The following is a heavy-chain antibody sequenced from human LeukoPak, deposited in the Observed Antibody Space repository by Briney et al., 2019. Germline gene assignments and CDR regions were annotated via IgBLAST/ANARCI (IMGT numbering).Heavy chain of an antibody. J-gene: IGHJ4*02. CDR3: AGPSTYGPVNV. CDR1: GFTFSSYA. D-gene: IGHD4-17*01. V-gene: IGHV3-30-3*01. Sequence: GGSLRLSCAASGFTFSSYAMHWVRQAPDKGLEWVAVISYDGSNKYYADSVKGRFTISRDNAKNSLYLQMNSLRAEDTAVYYCAGPSTYGPVNVWGEGTLVTVSS. CDR2: ISYDGSNK.